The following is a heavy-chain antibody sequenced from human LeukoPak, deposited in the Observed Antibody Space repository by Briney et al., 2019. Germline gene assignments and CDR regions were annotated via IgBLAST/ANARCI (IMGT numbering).Heavy chain of an antibody. CDR2: INSDGSST. CDR3: AKDGGNYYDTEGNYLMRSYMDV. Sequence: PGGSLRLSCAASRFTFSTYWMHWVRQAPGKGLVGVSRINSDGSSTGYADSVKGRFTISRDNSKNTLYLQMNSLRADDTAVYYCAKDGGNYYDTEGNYLMRSYMDVWGKGTTVTVSS. CDR1: RFTFSTYW. D-gene: IGHD3-22*01. V-gene: IGHV3-74*01. J-gene: IGHJ6*03.